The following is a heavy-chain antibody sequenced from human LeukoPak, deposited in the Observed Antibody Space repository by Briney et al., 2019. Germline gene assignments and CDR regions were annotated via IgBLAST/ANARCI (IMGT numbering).Heavy chain of an antibody. CDR1: GFTFSSYW. D-gene: IGHD3-3*01. CDR2: IKQDGSEK. V-gene: IGHV3-7*05. J-gene: IGHJ4*02. Sequence: PGGSLRLSCAASGFTFSSYWMSWVRQAPGKGLEWVANIKQDGSEKYYVDSVKGRFTISRDNAKNSLYLQMNSLRAEDTAVYYCARAIDFWSGYYPEYYFDYWGQGTLVTVSS. CDR3: ARAIDFWSGYYPEYYFDY.